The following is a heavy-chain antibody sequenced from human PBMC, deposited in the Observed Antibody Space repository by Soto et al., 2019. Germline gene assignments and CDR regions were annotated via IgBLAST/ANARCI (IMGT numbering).Heavy chain of an antibody. CDR2: IYYSGST. V-gene: IGHV4-39*01. Sequence: LSLTCTVSGGSISSSSYYWGWIRQPPGKGLEWIGSIYYSGSTYYNPSLKGRVTISVDTSKNQFSLKLSSVTAADTAVYYCARLMGYSGLNNWFDPWGQGTLVTVSS. CDR1: GGSISSSSYY. D-gene: IGHD5-12*01. J-gene: IGHJ5*02. CDR3: ARLMGYSGLNNWFDP.